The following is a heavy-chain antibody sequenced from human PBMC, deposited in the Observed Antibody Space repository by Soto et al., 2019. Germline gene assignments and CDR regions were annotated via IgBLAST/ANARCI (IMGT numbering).Heavy chain of an antibody. Sequence: PGESLKISCKGSGYSFTSYWIGWVRQMPGKGLEWMGIIYPGDSDTRYSPSFQGQVTISADKSISTAYLQMSSLRAEDTAVYYCVKDGSSGWPYYYGMDVWGQGTTVTVSS. D-gene: IGHD6-19*01. CDR3: VKDGSSGWPYYYGMDV. CDR1: GYSFTSYW. CDR2: IYPGDSDT. J-gene: IGHJ6*02. V-gene: IGHV5-51*01.